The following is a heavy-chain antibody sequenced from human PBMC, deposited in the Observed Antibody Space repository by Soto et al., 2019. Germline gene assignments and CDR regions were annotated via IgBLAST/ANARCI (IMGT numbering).Heavy chain of an antibody. Sequence: PGGSLRLSCAASGFTFSSYSMNWVRQAPGKGLEWVSYISSSSSTIYYADSVKGRFTISRDNAKNTLYLQMNSLRAEDTAVYYCAKGRYCSSTSCPYYYYYYMDVWGKGTTVTVSS. CDR2: ISSSSSTI. V-gene: IGHV3-48*01. CDR3: AKGRYCSSTSCPYYYYYYMDV. J-gene: IGHJ6*03. D-gene: IGHD2-2*01. CDR1: GFTFSSYS.